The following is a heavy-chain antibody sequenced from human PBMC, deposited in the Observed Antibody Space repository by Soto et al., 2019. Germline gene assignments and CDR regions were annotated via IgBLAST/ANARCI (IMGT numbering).Heavy chain of an antibody. J-gene: IGHJ4*02. CDR2: INAGNGNT. CDR3: AREDPRWLQLDY. CDR1: GYTFTSYA. Sequence: ASVKVSCKASGYTFTSYAMHWVRQAPGQRLEWMGWINAGNGNTKYSQKFQGRVTITRDTSASTAYMELSSLRSEDTAVYYCAREDPRWLQLDYWGQGTLVTVS. V-gene: IGHV1-3*01. D-gene: IGHD5-12*01.